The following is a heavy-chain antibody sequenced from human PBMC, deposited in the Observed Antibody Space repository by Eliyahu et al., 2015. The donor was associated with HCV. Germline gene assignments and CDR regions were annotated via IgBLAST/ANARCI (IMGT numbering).Heavy chain of an antibody. CDR3: ARDFGSEKQLAGPFDY. CDR1: GXXISXYY. J-gene: IGHJ4*02. Sequence: QVQLQESGPGLVKPSETLSLTCXVXGXXISXYYXSWIRQPAGKGLXWIGRIYTSGSTNYNPSLKSRVTMSVDTSKNQFSLKLSSVTAADTAVYYCARDFGSEKQLAGPFDYWGQGTLVTVSS. CDR2: IYTSGST. D-gene: IGHD6-6*01. V-gene: IGHV4-4*07.